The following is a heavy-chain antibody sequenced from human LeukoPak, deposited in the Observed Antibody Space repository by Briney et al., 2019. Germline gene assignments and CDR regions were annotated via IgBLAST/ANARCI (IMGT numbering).Heavy chain of an antibody. J-gene: IGHJ4*02. V-gene: IGHV4-59*08. CDR1: GGSISSYY. CDR2: IHYSGST. CDR3: ARWYSSGWAFDY. D-gene: IGHD6-19*01. Sequence: SETLSLTCTVSGGSISSYYWSWIRQPPGKGLEWIGYIHYSGSTKYNPSLKSRVTISVGTSKNQFSLKLSSVTAADTAVYYCARWYSSGWAFDYWGQGTLVTVSS.